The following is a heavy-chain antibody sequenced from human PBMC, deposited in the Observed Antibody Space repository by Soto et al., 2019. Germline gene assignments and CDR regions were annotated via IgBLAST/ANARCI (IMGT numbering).Heavy chain of an antibody. CDR3: AKDQTLRITIFGVVPGALDV. D-gene: IGHD3-3*01. V-gene: IGHV3-23*01. J-gene: IGHJ6*04. CDR2: ISGSGGST. Sequence: GGSLRLSCAASGFTFSSYAMSWVRQAPGKGLEWVSAISGSGGSTYYADSVKGRFTISRDNSKNTLYLQMNSLRAEDTAVYYCAKDQTLRITIFGVVPGALDVWGKGTTVTVPS. CDR1: GFTFSSYA.